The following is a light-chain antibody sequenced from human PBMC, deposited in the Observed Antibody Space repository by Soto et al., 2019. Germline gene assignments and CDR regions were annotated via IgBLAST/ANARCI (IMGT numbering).Light chain of an antibody. V-gene: IGKV1-39*01. J-gene: IGKJ2*01. CDR3: QQSYTIPYT. CDR1: QRIGTY. Sequence: DIQMTQSPSSLPASVGARVTLTCRASQRIGTYLNWYQQKPGKAPKLLIYAASSLQSGVPSRLSGSGSGTDFTLTISSLQPEDFATYYCQQSYTIPYTFGQGTKLEIK. CDR2: AAS.